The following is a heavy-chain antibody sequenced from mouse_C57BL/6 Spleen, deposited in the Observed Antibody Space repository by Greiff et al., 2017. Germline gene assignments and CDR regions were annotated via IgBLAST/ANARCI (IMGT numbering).Heavy chain of an antibody. CDR3: ARVKLYYGNGDYFDY. CDR2: IDPSDSYT. J-gene: IGHJ2*01. V-gene: IGHV1-50*01. Sequence: QVQLQQPGAELVKPGASVKLSCKASGYTFTSYWMQWVKQRPGQGLEWIGEIDPSDSYTNYNQKFKGKATLTVDTSSSTAYMQLSSLTSEDSAVYYCARVKLYYGNGDYFDYWGQGTTLTVSS. D-gene: IGHD2-1*01. CDR1: GYTFTSYW.